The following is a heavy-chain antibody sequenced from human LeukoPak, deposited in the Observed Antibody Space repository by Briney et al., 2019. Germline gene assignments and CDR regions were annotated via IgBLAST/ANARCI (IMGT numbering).Heavy chain of an antibody. Sequence: SVKVSCRASGGTFSSYAISWVRQAPGQGLEWMGRIIPILGIANYAQKFQGRVTITADKSTSTAYMELSSLRSEDTAVYYCARGGYLNAFDIWGQGTMVTVSS. CDR1: GGTFSSYA. J-gene: IGHJ3*02. CDR3: ARGGYLNAFDI. CDR2: IIPILGIA. D-gene: IGHD6-25*01. V-gene: IGHV1-69*04.